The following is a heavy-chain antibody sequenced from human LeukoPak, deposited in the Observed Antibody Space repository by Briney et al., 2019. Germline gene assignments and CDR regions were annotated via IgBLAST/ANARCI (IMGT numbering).Heavy chain of an antibody. J-gene: IGHJ4*02. CDR3: AKSRGYSYGRTSGYFDY. D-gene: IGHD5-18*01. V-gene: IGHV3-23*01. CDR1: GFTFSSYA. CDR2: ISGSGGST. Sequence: GGSLRLSCAASGFTFSSYAMSWVRQAPGKGLEWVSAISGSGGSTYYADSVKGRFTISRDNSKNTLYLQMNSLRAEDTAVYYCAKSRGYSYGRTSGYFDYWGQGTLVTVSS.